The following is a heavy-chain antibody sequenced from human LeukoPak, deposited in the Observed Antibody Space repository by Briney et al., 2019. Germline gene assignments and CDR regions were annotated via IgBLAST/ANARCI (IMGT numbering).Heavy chain of an antibody. Sequence: KPSETLSLTCAVYGGSFSGYYWSWIRQPPGKGLEWIGEINHSGSTNYNPSLKSRVTISVDTSKNQFSLKSSSVIAADTAVYYCARDMVRGVIDYWGQGTLVTVSS. J-gene: IGHJ4*02. CDR1: GGSFSGYY. D-gene: IGHD3-10*01. CDR2: INHSGST. CDR3: ARDMVRGVIDY. V-gene: IGHV4-34*01.